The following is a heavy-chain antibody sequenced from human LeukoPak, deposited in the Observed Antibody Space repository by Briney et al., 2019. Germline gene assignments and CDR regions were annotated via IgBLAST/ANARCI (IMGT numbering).Heavy chain of an antibody. D-gene: IGHD5-18*01. V-gene: IGHV1-2*06. CDR3: ARARIIQLWLRSYFDY. Sequence: ASVKVSCQASGYTFTGYYMHWVRQAPGQGLEWMGRINPNSGGTNDAQKFQGRVTMTRDTSISTAYMELSRLRSDDTAVYYCARARIIQLWLRSYFDYWGQGTLVTVSS. CDR1: GYTFTGYY. J-gene: IGHJ4*02. CDR2: INPNSGGT.